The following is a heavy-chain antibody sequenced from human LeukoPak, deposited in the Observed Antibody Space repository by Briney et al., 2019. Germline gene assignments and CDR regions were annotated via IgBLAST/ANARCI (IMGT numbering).Heavy chain of an antibody. J-gene: IGHJ4*02. V-gene: IGHV4-34*01. Sequence: SATLSLTCAVYGASYNAYYWSWIRQPPGKGLEWIGDIDHRGTATYNPYPKSRLTISADASKNQFSLKLNSVTDADTAVYYCAVGITILGVAASFDSWGQGNLVIVSS. CDR2: IDHRGTA. D-gene: IGHD3-3*01. CDR3: AVGITILGVAASFDS. CDR1: GASYNAYY.